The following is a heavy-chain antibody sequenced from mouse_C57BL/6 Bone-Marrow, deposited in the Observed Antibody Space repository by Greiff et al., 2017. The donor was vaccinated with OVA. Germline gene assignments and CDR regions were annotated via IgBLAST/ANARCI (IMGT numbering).Heavy chain of an antibody. CDR3: ARECYGSSYFDY. D-gene: IGHD1-1*01. V-gene: IGHV1-69*01. Sequence: QVHVKQPGAELVMPGASVKLSCKASGYTFTSYWMHWVKQRPGQGLEWIGEIDPSDSYTNYNQKFKGKSTLTVDKSSSTAYMQLSSLTSEDSAVYCCARECYGSSYFDYWGQGTTLTVSS. J-gene: IGHJ2*01. CDR2: IDPSDSYT. CDR1: GYTFTSYW.